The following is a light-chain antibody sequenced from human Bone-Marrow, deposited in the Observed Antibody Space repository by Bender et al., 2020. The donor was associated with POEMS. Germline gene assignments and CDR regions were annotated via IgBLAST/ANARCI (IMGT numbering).Light chain of an antibody. CDR2: RND. CDR3: AAWDDSLSVWV. V-gene: IGLV1-47*01. J-gene: IGLJ3*02. CDR1: STNIGSNF. Sequence: QSVLTQPPSVSGTPGQRVTISCSGSSTNIGSNFVYWYQQLPGTAPKLLIYRNDQRPSGVPDRFSGSKSGTSASLAISGLRSEDEGDYYCAAWDDSLSVWVFGGGTKLTVL.